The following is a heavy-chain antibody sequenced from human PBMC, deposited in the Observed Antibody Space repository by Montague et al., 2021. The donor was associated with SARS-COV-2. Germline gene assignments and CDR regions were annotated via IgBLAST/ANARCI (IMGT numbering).Heavy chain of an antibody. V-gene: IGHV3-66*01. CDR1: GLTVRTTY. Sequence: SLRLSCAAAGLTVRTTYMSWVRQAPGKRLEWVSLMFHGGARYYADSVKGRFTISRDDSKNTLYLQMNSLRDEDTAVYHCAREAGGDRGVLGPLLYHGMDVWGQGTTVIVSS. J-gene: IGHJ6*02. D-gene: IGHD3-10*01. CDR3: AREAGGDRGVLGPLLYHGMDV. CDR2: MFHGGAR.